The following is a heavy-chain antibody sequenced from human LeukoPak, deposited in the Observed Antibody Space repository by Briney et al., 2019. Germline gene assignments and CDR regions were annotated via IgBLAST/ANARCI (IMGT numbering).Heavy chain of an antibody. CDR1: GFTFSSYG. V-gene: IGHV3-33*01. CDR3: ARESTDYYDSTELYYYYYGMDV. CDR2: IWYDGSNK. Sequence: PGGSLRLSCAASGFTFSSYGMPWVRQAPGKGLEWVAVIWYDGSNKYYADSVKGRFTISRDNSKNTLYLQMNSLRAEDTAVYYCARESTDYYDSTELYYYYYGMDVWGQGTTVTVSS. D-gene: IGHD3-22*01. J-gene: IGHJ6*02.